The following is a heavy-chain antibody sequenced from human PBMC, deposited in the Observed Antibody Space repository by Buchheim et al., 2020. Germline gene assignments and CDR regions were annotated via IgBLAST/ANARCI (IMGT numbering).Heavy chain of an antibody. V-gene: IGHV3-30*03. D-gene: IGHD1-20*01. CDR2: ISYDGRNK. Sequence: QVQLVESGGGVVQPGRSLRLSCAASGFTFSSYGMHWVRQAPGKGLDWVAIISYDGRNKYYADFVKGRFTISRDNSKNTLYLQVNSLRTEDTAVYYCARGGRGYNWNDVEIDYWGQGTL. J-gene: IGHJ4*02. CDR3: ARGGRGYNWNDVEIDY. CDR1: GFTFSSYG.